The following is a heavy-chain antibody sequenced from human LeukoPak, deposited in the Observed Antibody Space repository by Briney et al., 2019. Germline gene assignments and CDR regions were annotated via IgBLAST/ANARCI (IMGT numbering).Heavy chain of an antibody. CDR2: IYYSGST. J-gene: IGHJ4*02. Sequence: SETLSLTCTVSGGSISSYYWGWIRQPPGKGLEWIGSIYYSGSTYYNPSLKSRVTISVDTSKNQFSLKLSSVTAADTAVYYCARRSIAAAGIGGDYWGQGTLVTVSS. V-gene: IGHV4-39*01. CDR1: GGSISSYY. CDR3: ARRSIAAAGIGGDY. D-gene: IGHD6-13*01.